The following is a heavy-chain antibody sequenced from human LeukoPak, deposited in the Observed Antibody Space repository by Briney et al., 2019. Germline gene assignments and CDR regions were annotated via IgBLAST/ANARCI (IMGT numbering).Heavy chain of an antibody. J-gene: IGHJ4*02. V-gene: IGHV1-2*02. D-gene: IGHD5-12*01. Sequence: ASVKVSCKASGYTFSDYYMHWVRQAPGQGLEWMGWINPNSGGTNYAQKSQGRVTMTGDTSISTAYMELSRLRSDDTAVYYCAGISGYDDFIKYWGQGTLVTVSS. CDR2: INPNSGGT. CDR1: GYTFSDYY. CDR3: AGISGYDDFIKY.